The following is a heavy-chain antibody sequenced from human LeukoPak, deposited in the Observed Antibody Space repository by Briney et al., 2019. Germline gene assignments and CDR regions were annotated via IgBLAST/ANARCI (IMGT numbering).Heavy chain of an antibody. CDR3: AAGTGYLIEK. CDR2: IRQDGTEK. CDR1: GFSFGSNW. V-gene: IGHV3-7*01. Sequence: GGSLKLSCAASGFSFGSNWMNWFRHSPGKGLEWVANIRQDGTEKNYVDSVKGRFIISRDNAKNSLYLQMNSLRAEDTAVYYCAAGTGYLIEKWGQGTLVTVSS. J-gene: IGHJ4*02. D-gene: IGHD2-15*01.